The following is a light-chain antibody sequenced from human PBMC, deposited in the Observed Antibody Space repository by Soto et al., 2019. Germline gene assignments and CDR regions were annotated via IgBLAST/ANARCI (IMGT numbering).Light chain of an antibody. V-gene: IGKV3-20*01. J-gene: IGKJ4*01. CDR2: GAS. Sequence: EIVLTQSTGTLSLSPGERATLSCRASQSVSSSYLAWYQQKPGQAPRLLIYGASSRATGIPDRFSGSGSGTDFTLISSRLQPEDFAVYYYQQYGSSPLTFGGGTKVEIK. CDR1: QSVSSSY. CDR3: QQYGSSPLT.